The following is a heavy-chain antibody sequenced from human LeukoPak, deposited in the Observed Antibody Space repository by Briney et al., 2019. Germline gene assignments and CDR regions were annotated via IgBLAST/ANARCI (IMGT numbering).Heavy chain of an antibody. J-gene: IGHJ4*02. CDR3: VRDYRGGWNDY. CDR1: GFTFSSYS. D-gene: IGHD1-26*01. CDR2: ISSTNYYT. V-gene: IGHV3-21*01. Sequence: GGSLRLSCAASGFTFSSYSMNWVRQAPGKGLEWVSYISSTNYYTYYADLVKGRFTISRDNARNSLYLQMNNVRVDDTAVYYCVRDYRGGWNDYWGQGTQVTVSS.